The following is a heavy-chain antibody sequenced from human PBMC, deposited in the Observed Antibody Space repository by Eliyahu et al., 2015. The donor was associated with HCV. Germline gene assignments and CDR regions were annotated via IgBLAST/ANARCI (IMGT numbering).Heavy chain of an antibody. CDR3: AVSLDFWNGRHVDH. CDR1: RGSXXTXH. V-gene: IGHV4-59*11. CDR2: VFYXGYT. Sequence: QVLLQESGPGLVKPSETLSLTXTVXRGSXXTXHWSWXRQSPGKALEWLGYVFYXGYTTYNPSLKSRITISVDTSKNQFSLRLTSVTAADTAVYYCAVSLDFWNGRHVDHWGQGTLVTVTS. J-gene: IGHJ5*02. D-gene: IGHD3-3*01.